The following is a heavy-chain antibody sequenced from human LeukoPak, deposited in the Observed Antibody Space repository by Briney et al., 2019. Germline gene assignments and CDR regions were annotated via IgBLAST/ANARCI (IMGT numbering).Heavy chain of an antibody. J-gene: IGHJ6*04. Sequence: GGALRLSCAASGFTFSSYGRHWVRQAPGKGLEWVAVIWYDGSNKYYADSVKGRFTISRDNSKHTLYLQINSLRAEDTDGYYCARQAAAGTEGYYYYGMDVWGKGTTVTVS. CDR3: ARQAAAGTEGYYYYGMDV. CDR2: IWYDGSNK. V-gene: IGHV3-33*01. CDR1: GFTFSSYG. D-gene: IGHD6-13*01.